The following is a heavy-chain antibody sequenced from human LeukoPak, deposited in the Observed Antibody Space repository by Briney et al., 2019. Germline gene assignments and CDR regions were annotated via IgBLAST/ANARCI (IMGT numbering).Heavy chain of an antibody. CDR3: ARSRGGHDAFDI. J-gene: IGHJ3*02. Sequence: SVKVSCKASGGTFSSYAIRWVRQAPGQGLEWMGGIIPIFGTANYAQKFQGRVTMTRNTSISTAYMELSSLRSEDTAVYYCARSRGGHDAFDIWGQGTMVTVSS. V-gene: IGHV1-69*05. CDR2: IIPIFGTA. CDR1: GGTFSSYA. D-gene: IGHD3-10*01.